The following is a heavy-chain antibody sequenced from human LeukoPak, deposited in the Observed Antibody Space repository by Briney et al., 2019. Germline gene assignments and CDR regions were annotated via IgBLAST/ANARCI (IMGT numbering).Heavy chain of an antibody. D-gene: IGHD1-1*01. CDR3: ARGYNWNDQRVNFDY. V-gene: IGHV3-9*01. J-gene: IGHJ4*02. Sequence: PGGSLRLSCAASGFTFDDYAMHWVRQAPGKGLEWVSGISWNSGSIGYADSVKGRFTISRDNAKNSLYLQMNSLRAEDTALYYCARGYNWNDQRVNFDYWGQGTLVTVSS. CDR1: GFTFDDYA. CDR2: ISWNSGSI.